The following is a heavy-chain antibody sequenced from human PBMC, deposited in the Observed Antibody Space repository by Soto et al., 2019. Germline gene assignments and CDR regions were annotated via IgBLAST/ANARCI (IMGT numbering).Heavy chain of an antibody. Sequence: VASVKVSCKASGYTFTSYAIHWVRQAPGQRLEWMGWIKAGNGNTKYSQKFQGRVTITRDTSATTAYMELSSLRSEDTAVYYCARDLIPAAITYYYGMDVWGQGTTVTVSS. CDR2: IKAGNGNT. D-gene: IGHD2-2*02. J-gene: IGHJ6*02. CDR3: ARDLIPAAITYYYGMDV. CDR1: GYTFTSYA. V-gene: IGHV1-3*01.